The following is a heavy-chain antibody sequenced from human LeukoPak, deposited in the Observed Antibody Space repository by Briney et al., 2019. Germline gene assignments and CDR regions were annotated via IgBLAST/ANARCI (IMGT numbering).Heavy chain of an antibody. CDR2: INPNSGGT. D-gene: IGHD2-15*01. J-gene: IGHJ5*02. Sequence: ASVKVSCKASGYTFTGYYMHWVRQAPGQGLEWMGWINPNSGGTNYAQKFQGRVTMTRDTFISTAYMELSRLRSDDTAVYYCARPRVGYCSGGSCWFDPWGQGTLVTVSS. CDR1: GYTFTGYY. CDR3: ARPRVGYCSGGSCWFDP. V-gene: IGHV1-2*02.